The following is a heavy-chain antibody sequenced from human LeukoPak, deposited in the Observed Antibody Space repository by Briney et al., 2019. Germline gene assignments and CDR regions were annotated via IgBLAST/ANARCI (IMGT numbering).Heavy chain of an antibody. CDR2: IYHGGST. J-gene: IGHJ4*02. V-gene: IGHV4-30-2*01. D-gene: IGHD3-22*01. Sequence: SETLSLTCAVSGGSISSGGYSWSWIRQPPGKGLEWIGYIYHGGSTYYNPSLKSRVTISVDRSKNQFSLKLSSVTAADTAVYYCARDYYDSSGGVGYFDYWGQGILVTVSS. CDR3: ARDYYDSSGGVGYFDY. CDR1: GGSISSGGYS.